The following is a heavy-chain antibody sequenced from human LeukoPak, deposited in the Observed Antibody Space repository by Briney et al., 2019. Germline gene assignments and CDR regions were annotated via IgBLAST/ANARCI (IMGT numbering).Heavy chain of an antibody. CDR1: GGSFSGFY. J-gene: IGHJ2*01. CDR2: INHRGST. V-gene: IGHV4-34*01. CDR3: ARVPKYFDL. Sequence: SETLSLTCTVYGGSFSGFYWSWIRQPPGKGLEWIGEINHRGSTNYNPSLKSRVTISVDTSKNQFSLKLSSVTAADTAVYYCARVPKYFDLWGRGTLVTVSS.